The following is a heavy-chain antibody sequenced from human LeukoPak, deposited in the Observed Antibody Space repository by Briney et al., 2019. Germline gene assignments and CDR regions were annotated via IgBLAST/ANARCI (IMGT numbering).Heavy chain of an antibody. CDR3: AKDHYGDYPDY. Sequence: PGGSLRLSCAASGFTFSSYGIHWVRQAPGKGLEWVAVISYDGSNKYYADSVKGRFTISRDNSKNTLYLQMNSLRAEDTAVYYCAKDHYGDYPDYWGQGTLVTVSS. J-gene: IGHJ4*02. CDR2: ISYDGSNK. CDR1: GFTFSSYG. V-gene: IGHV3-30*18. D-gene: IGHD4-17*01.